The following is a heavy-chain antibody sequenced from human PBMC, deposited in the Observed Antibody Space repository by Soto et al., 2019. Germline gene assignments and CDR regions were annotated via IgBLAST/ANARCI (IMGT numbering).Heavy chain of an antibody. D-gene: IGHD3-22*01. CDR1: GYTFTSYG. J-gene: IGHJ5*02. V-gene: IGHV1-18*01. CDR3: AREVSSYYYDSSGRPRHWFDP. Sequence: GASVKVSCKASGYTFTSYGISWVRQAPGQGLEWMGWISAYNGNTNYAQKLQGRVTMTTDTSTSTAYMELRSLRPDDTAVYYCAREVSSYYYDSSGRPRHWFDPWGQGTLVTVSS. CDR2: ISAYNGNT.